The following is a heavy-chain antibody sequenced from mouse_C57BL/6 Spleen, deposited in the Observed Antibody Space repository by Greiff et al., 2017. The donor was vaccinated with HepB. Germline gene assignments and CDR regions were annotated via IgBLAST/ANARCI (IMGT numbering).Heavy chain of an antibody. V-gene: IGHV5-4*01. J-gene: IGHJ1*03. D-gene: IGHD1-2*01. Sequence: EVKLMESGGGLVKPGGSLKLSCAASGFTFSSYAMSWVRQTPEKRLEWVATISDGGSYTYYPDNVKGRFTISRDNAKNNLYLQMSHLKSEDTAMYYCARDRYGRYFDVCGTGTTVTVSS. CDR3: ARDRYGRYFDV. CDR2: ISDGGSYT. CDR1: GFTFSSYA.